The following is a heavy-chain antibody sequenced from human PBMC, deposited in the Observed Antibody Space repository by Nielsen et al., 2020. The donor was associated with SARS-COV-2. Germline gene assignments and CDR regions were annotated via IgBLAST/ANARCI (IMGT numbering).Heavy chain of an antibody. D-gene: IGHD3-22*01. J-gene: IGHJ3*02. Sequence: SETLSLTCTVSGGSISSYYWSWIRQHPGKGLEWIGYIYYSGSTYYNPSLKSRVTISVDTSKNQFSLKLSSVTAADTAVYYCARGTMIVVVIGAFDIWGQGTMVTVSS. V-gene: IGHV4-59*06. CDR3: ARGTMIVVVIGAFDI. CDR1: GGSISSYY. CDR2: IYYSGST.